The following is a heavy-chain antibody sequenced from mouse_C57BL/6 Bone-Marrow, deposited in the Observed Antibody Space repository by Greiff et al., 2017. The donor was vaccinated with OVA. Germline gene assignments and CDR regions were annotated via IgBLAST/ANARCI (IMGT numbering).Heavy chain of an antibody. CDR1: GFTFSDYG. CDR2: ISNLAYSI. CDR3: ARGDSFAY. Sequence: EVQGVESGGGLVQPGGSLKLSCAASGFTFSDYGMAWVRQAPRKGPEWVAFISNLAYSIYYADTVTGRFTISRENAKNTLYLEMSSLRSEDTAMYYCARGDSFAYWGQGTLVTVSA. J-gene: IGHJ3*01. V-gene: IGHV5-15*01.